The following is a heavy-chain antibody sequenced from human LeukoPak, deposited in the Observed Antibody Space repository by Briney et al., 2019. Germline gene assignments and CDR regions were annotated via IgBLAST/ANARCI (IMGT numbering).Heavy chain of an antibody. J-gene: IGHJ4*02. V-gene: IGHV4-59*08. D-gene: IGHD3-22*01. CDR2: IYYSGST. CDR1: GGSISSYY. CDR3: ARHYSSGYYRPLYYFDY. Sequence: SETLSLTCTVSGGSISSYYWSWIRQPPGKGLEWIGYIYYSGSTNYNPSLKSRVTISVDTSKNQFSLKLSSVTAADTAVYYCARHYSSGYYRPLYYFDYWGQGTLVTVSS.